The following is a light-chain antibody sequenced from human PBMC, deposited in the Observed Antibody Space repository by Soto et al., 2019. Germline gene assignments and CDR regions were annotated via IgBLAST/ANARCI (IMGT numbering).Light chain of an antibody. Sequence: QAVVTQPASVSGTPGQRVSITCSGSSSNIGSNIVNWYQQLPGRAPKLLIYRTNQRPSGVPDRFSASKSGTSASLAISGLQSEDEADYYCEAWDDSLIGVLFGGGTKLTVL. CDR3: EAWDDSLIGVL. V-gene: IGLV1-44*01. CDR2: RTN. CDR1: SSNIGSNI. J-gene: IGLJ2*01.